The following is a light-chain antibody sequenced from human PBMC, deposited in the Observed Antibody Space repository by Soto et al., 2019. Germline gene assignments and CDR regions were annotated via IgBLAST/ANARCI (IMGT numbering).Light chain of an antibody. CDR2: GAS. CDR3: QQFGSSPIT. CDR1: QSVSSSY. V-gene: IGKV3-20*01. Sequence: EIVLTQSPGTLSLSPGERAALSCRASQSVSSSYLAWYQQKIGHAPRLLIYGASSRATGIPDRFSGSGSGTDFTLTISRLEPEDFAVYFCQQFGSSPITFGQGTRLEIK. J-gene: IGKJ5*01.